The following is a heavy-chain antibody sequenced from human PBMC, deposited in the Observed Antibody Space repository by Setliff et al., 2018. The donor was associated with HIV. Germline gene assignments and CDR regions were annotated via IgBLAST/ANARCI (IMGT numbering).Heavy chain of an antibody. J-gene: IGHJ4*02. Sequence: KPSETLSLTCGVSGYSISSDYCWGWIRQPPGKGLEWIGEINHNGSTTYNPSLKSRLTISVNTSKNQFSLRLNSVTAADTAVYYCARVVYSGSYYDGYYFDYWGQGTLVTVSS. CDR2: INHNGST. D-gene: IGHD1-26*01. V-gene: IGHV4-38-2*01. CDR1: GYSISSDYC. CDR3: ARVVYSGSYYDGYYFDY.